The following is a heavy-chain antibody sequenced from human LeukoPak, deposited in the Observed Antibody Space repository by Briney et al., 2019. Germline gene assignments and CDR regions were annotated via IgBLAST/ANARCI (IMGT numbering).Heavy chain of an antibody. CDR2: FDTSGST. CDR3: ARGGYYGSGNDFRFDP. D-gene: IGHD3-10*01. V-gene: IGHV4-4*07. Sequence: PSETLSLTCTVSGGSISSYYWSWIRQPAGKGLEWIGRFDTSGSTRYNPSLKSRVTMSVDTSKNQFSLKLTSVTAADTAVYFCARGGYYGSGNDFRFDPWGQGTLVTVSS. J-gene: IGHJ5*02. CDR1: GGSISSYY.